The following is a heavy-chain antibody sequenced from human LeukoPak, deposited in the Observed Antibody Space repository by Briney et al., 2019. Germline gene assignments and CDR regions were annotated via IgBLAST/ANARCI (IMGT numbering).Heavy chain of an antibody. V-gene: IGHV1-69-2*01. Sequence: GASVKVSCKVSGYTFTDYYMHWVQQAPGKGLEWMGLVDPEDGETIYAQKFQGRVTITADTSTDTAYKELSSLRSEDTAVYYCATVATRPTSRAFDIWGQGTMVTVSS. CDR1: GYTFTDYY. J-gene: IGHJ3*02. CDR2: VDPEDGET. CDR3: ATVATRPTSRAFDI.